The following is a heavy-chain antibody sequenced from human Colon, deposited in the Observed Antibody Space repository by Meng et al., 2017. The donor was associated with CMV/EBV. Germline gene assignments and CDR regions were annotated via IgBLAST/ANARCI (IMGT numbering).Heavy chain of an antibody. D-gene: IGHD3-16*01. V-gene: IGHV3-48*03. Sequence: GSLRLSCAASGFTFNIYDMNWVRQAPGKGLEWVSYISRSGSTIFYADSVKGRFTISRDNAKNSLYLQMNSLRVEDTADYYCARAPIWAYYGVDVWGQGTTVTVSS. J-gene: IGHJ6*02. CDR1: GFTFNIYD. CDR3: ARAPIWAYYGVDV. CDR2: ISRSGSTI.